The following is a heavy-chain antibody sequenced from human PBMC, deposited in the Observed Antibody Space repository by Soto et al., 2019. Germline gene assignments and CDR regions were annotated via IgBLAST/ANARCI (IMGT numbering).Heavy chain of an antibody. Sequence: ASVKVSCKASGYTFTSYGIGWVRQAPGQGPEWMAWISTYKGFTDYSQNLQGRVTMTTDTSTSTAYMELRSLRSDDTAVYYCARSGPEAPSFFWSRYFFDYWGQGTLVTVAS. CDR1: GYTFTSYG. V-gene: IGHV1-18*01. J-gene: IGHJ4*02. CDR3: ARSGPEAPSFFWSRYFFDY. CDR2: ISTYKGFT. D-gene: IGHD3-3*01.